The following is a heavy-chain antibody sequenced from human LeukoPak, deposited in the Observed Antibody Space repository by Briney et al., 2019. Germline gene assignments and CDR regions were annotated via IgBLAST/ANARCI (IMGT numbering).Heavy chain of an antibody. CDR1: GFTFSNYG. Sequence: GRSLTLSCAASGFTFSNYGMQWVRQAPAKGLEWVAVVSYDGGTKVYADSVKGRFTISRDNSKNTLDLQMSSLRAEDTAVYYCAKEPTSFSSGWYFQHWGQGTLVTVSS. CDR3: AKEPTSFSSGWYFQH. CDR2: VSYDGGTK. D-gene: IGHD6-25*01. J-gene: IGHJ1*01. V-gene: IGHV3-30*18.